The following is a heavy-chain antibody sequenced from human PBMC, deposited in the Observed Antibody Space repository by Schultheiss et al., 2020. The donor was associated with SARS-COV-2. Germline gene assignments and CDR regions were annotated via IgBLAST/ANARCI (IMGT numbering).Heavy chain of an antibody. CDR2: ISFDGSNK. Sequence: GGSLRLSCAASGFTFSSYGMHWVRQAPGKGLEWVAVISFDGSNKYYADSVKGRFTISRDSSKNTLYLQMNSLRVEDTAVYYCARDLARGYSSSSGPYGMDVWGQGTTVTVSS. CDR1: GFTFSSYG. J-gene: IGHJ6*02. V-gene: IGHV3-30*03. D-gene: IGHD6-13*01. CDR3: ARDLARGYSSSSGPYGMDV.